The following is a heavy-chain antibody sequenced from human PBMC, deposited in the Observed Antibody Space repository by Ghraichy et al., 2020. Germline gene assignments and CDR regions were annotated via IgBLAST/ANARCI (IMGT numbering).Heavy chain of an antibody. D-gene: IGHD6-6*01. J-gene: IGHJ4*02. CDR1: GGSFSVYY. Sequence: SETLSLTCAVYGGSFSVYYWRWIRQPPGKGLEWIGEINHSGSTNYNPSLKSRVTISVDTSKNQFSLKLSSVIAADTAVYYCAGGYRSSSLDYWGQGTLVTVSS. CDR3: AGGYRSSSLDY. CDR2: INHSGST. V-gene: IGHV4-34*01.